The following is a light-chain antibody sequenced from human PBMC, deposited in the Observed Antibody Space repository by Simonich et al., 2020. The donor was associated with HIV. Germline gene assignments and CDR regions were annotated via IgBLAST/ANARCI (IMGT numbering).Light chain of an antibody. CDR3: QQYSSTPMYT. CDR1: QNVLYSSNNKNY. Sequence: DIVMTQSPDSLAVSLGERATINCKSSQNVLYSSNNKNYLAWYQQKPGQPPKLLIYWASTRESGVPDRLSGSGSGTDFTLTISSLQAEDVAVYYCQQYSSTPMYTFGQGTKLEIK. V-gene: IGKV4-1*01. J-gene: IGKJ2*01. CDR2: WAS.